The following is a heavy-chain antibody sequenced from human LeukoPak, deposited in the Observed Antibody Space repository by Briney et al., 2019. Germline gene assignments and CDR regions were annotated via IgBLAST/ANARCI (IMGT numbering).Heavy chain of an antibody. CDR1: GFTFRIYG. CDR2: IGASDVSDV. V-gene: IGHV3-48*03. D-gene: IGHD6-25*01. J-gene: IGHJ6*02. CDR3: ARDHPSVRQRGCMDV. Sequence: GGSLRLSCAASGFTFRIYGMNWLRQAPGTGLRWVAYIGASDVSDVYYADSVAGRFTISRDNAKNSLYLQMNSLRAEDTAVYYCARDHPSVRQRGCMDVWGQGTTVTVSS.